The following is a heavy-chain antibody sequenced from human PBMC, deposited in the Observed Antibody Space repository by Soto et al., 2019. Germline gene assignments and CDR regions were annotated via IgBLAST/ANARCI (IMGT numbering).Heavy chain of an antibody. CDR2: INHSGST. V-gene: IGHV4-34*01. J-gene: IGHJ4*02. D-gene: IGHD1-1*01. Sequence: SETLSLTCAVYGGSFSGYYWSWIRQPPGKGLEWIGEINHSGSTNYNPSLKSRVTISVDTSKNQFSLKLSSVTAADTAVYYCARGQLERPIGYYFDYWGQGTLVTVSS. CDR1: GGSFSGYY. CDR3: ARGQLERPIGYYFDY.